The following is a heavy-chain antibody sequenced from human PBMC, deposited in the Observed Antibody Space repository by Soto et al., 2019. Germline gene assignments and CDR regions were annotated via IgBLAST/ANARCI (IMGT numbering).Heavy chain of an antibody. D-gene: IGHD1-26*01. CDR2: ISATADTT. J-gene: IGHJ4*02. CDR3: ADAWERRH. V-gene: IGHV3-23*01. CDR1: GLTVGTYA. Sequence: EVVLLESGGGLVQPGESLRLSCVASGLTVGTYAMSWVRQAPGKGLEWVSGISATADTTYYAGSVEGRFTMSRDKSKNMVYLQMDSLRAEDTALDYCADAWERRHWGQGTLVTVSS.